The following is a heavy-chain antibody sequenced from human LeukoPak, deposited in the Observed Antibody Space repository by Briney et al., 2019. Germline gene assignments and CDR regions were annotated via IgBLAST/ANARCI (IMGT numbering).Heavy chain of an antibody. J-gene: IGHJ4*02. Sequence: PSETLSLTCTVSGGSISSVTDYWGWIRQPPGKGLEWIGVVYYTGSNYNNTSLKRRVTLSVDTSKNQFALKLSSVTAADTAVYYCARHERTSYCNGGSCELLDDWGQGTLVTVSS. CDR2: VYYTGSN. V-gene: IGHV4-39*01. CDR3: ARHERTSYCNGGSCELLDD. D-gene: IGHD2-15*01. CDR1: GGSISSVTDY.